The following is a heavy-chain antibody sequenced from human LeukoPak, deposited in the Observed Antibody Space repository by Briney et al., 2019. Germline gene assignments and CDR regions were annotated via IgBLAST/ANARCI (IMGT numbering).Heavy chain of an antibody. J-gene: IGHJ4*02. Sequence: ASVKVSCKASGYTFTGYYIHWVPQAPGQGLEWMGWINPNSGGTKYAQKFQGRVTMTRDTSISTAYMELSRLRSDDPAVYYCASSGDCSSTSCYWRIWGQGTLVTVSS. V-gene: IGHV1-2*02. CDR3: ASSGDCSSTSCYWRI. CDR2: INPNSGGT. D-gene: IGHD2-2*01. CDR1: GYTFTGYY.